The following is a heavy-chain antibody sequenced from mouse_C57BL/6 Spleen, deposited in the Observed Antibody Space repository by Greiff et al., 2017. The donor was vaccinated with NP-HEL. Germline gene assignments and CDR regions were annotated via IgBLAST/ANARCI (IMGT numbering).Heavy chain of an antibody. V-gene: IGHV1-26*01. CDR2: INPNNGGT. CDR3: ARPSY. J-gene: IGHJ2*01. CDR1: GYTFTDYY. Sequence: EVQLQQSGPELVKPGASVKISCKASGYTFTDYYMSWVKQSHGKSLEWIGDINPNNGGTSYNQKFKGKATLTVDKSSSTAYMELRSLTSEDSAVYYCARPSYWGQGTTLTVSS. D-gene: IGHD6-1*01.